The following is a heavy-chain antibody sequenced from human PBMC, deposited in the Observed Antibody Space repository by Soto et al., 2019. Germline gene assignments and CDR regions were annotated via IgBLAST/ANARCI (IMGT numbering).Heavy chain of an antibody. V-gene: IGHV3-23*01. CDR2: IGSGGSPT. Sequence: GGSLRLSCAASGFTFSTYAMSWVRQAPGKGLEWVSSIGSGGSPTYYADSVKGRFTISRDNSKNTLYLQMNSLRAEDTAVYYCARERRRPYYDILTGYYPFDYWGQGTLVTVSS. D-gene: IGHD3-9*01. CDR3: ARERRRPYYDILTGYYPFDY. CDR1: GFTFSTYA. J-gene: IGHJ4*02.